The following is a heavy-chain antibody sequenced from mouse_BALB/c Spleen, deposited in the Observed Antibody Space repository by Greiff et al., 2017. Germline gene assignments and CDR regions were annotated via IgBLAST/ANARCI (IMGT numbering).Heavy chain of an antibody. CDR3: ARYLTGDAMDY. V-gene: IGHV1-87*01. J-gene: IGHJ4*01. Sequence: VQLQQSGAELARPGASVKLSCKASGYTFTSYWMQWVKQRPGQGLEWIGAIYPGDGDTRYTQKFKGKATLTADKSSSTAYMQLSSLASEDSAVYYCARYLTGDAMDYWGQGTSVTVSS. CDR2: IYPGDGDT. CDR1: GYTFTSYW. D-gene: IGHD4-1*01.